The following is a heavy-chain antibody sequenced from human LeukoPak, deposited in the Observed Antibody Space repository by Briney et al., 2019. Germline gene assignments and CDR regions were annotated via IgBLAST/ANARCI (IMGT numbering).Heavy chain of an antibody. V-gene: IGHV3-48*04. CDR3: ARDWDGDTGMINNYYYGMDV. Sequence: GGSLRLSCAASGFTFSSYSMNWVRQAPGKGLEWVSYISSSSSTIYYADSVKGRFTISRDNAKNSLYLQMNSLRAEDTAVYYCARDWDGDTGMINNYYYGMDVWGQGTSVTVSS. CDR2: ISSSSSTI. CDR1: GFTFSSYS. J-gene: IGHJ6*01. D-gene: IGHD5-18*01.